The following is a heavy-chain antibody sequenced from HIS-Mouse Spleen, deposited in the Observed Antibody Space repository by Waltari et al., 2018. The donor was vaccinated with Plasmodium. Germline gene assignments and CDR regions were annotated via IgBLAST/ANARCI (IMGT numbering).Heavy chain of an antibody. CDR2: IYYRGST. CDR3: TRIVRYSGYDYAFEI. CDR1: GGSITSYY. V-gene: IGHV4-59*08. Sequence: QVQLQESGPGLVKPSETLSLTCTVSGGSITSYYWNWTRQHPGKGVKWIGYIYYRGSTNYNPSVNSRVTISVETSKSAIALQLGCVTAADTTIYYGTRIVRYSGYDYAFEIWSQGTMVAISS. J-gene: IGHJ3*02. D-gene: IGHD5-12*01.